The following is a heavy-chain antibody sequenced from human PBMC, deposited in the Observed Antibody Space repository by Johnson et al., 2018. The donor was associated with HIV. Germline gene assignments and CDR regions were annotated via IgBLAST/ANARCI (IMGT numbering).Heavy chain of an antibody. Sequence: VQLVESGGGLVKPGGSLRLSCVASRLTLSDSYMNWVRQTPGKGLEWVSTLNWNGGNTNYADSVRGRFTISRENAKKSLYLQMNNLRAEDTALYYCARASGYSSGGENSRVDGFDIWGQGTVVTVSS. V-gene: IGHV3-20*04. J-gene: IGHJ3*02. CDR3: ARASGYSSGGENSRVDGFDI. D-gene: IGHD6-19*01. CDR1: RLTLSDSY. CDR2: LNWNGGNT.